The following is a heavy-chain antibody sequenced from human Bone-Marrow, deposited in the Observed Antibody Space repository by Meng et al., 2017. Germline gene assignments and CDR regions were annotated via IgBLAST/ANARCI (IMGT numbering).Heavy chain of an antibody. CDR3: TRRGGG. D-gene: IGHD3-10*01. Sequence: SVKVSCKASGYNFFGYWLYWVRQAPGQGLEWIGLINPNDGDTNYAHKFMGRVTVTRDTSISTVYMEMSSLTCDDTAIYFCTRRGGGWGQGTLVTVSS. CDR2: INPNDGDT. V-gene: IGHV1-2*07. J-gene: IGHJ4*02. CDR1: GYNFFGYW.